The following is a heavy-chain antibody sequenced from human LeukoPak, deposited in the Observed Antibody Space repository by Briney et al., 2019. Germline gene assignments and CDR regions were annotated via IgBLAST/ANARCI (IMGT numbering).Heavy chain of an antibody. CDR3: ACGYDSSYFDY. J-gene: IGHJ4*02. D-gene: IGHD5-12*01. V-gene: IGHV3-30*04. Sequence: GGSLRLSCAASGFTFSSYAMHWVRQAPGKGLEWVAVISYDGSNKYYADSVKGRFTISRDNSKNTLYLQMNSLRAEDTAVYYCACGYDSSYFDYWGQGTLVTVSS. CDR1: GFTFSSYA. CDR2: ISYDGSNK.